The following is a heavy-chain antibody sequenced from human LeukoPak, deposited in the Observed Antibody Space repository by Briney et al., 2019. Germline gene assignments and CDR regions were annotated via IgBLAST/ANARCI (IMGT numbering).Heavy chain of an antibody. V-gene: IGHV4-39*01. D-gene: IGHD6-19*01. Sequence: SETLSLTCTVSGGSLTSYTYYWAWIRQPPGKGLEWIASIHLSGSSYSGGTTYYTPSLKSRVTISAGKSENQFSLEVRSVTAADSAVYYCARPAVADDAFEIWGQGTVVTVSS. J-gene: IGHJ3*02. CDR3: ARPAVADDAFEI. CDR2: IHLSGSSYSGGTT. CDR1: GGSLTSYTYY.